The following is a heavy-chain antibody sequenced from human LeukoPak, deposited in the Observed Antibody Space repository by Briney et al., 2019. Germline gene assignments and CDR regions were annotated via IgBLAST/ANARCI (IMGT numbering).Heavy chain of an antibody. CDR2: IRSKTNSYAT. CDR1: GFTFSGSA. V-gene: IGHV3-73*01. CDR3: TRDYSGWYASDY. J-gene: IGHJ4*02. D-gene: IGHD6-19*01. Sequence: GGSLRLSCAASGFTFSGSAMPWVRQASGKGLEWVGRIRSKTNSYATAYAASVKGRFTISRDDSKNTAYLQMNSLKTEDTAIYYCTRDYSGWYASDYWGQGALVTVSS.